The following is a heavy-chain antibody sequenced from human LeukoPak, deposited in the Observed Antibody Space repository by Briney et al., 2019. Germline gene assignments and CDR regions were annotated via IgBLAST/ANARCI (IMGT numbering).Heavy chain of an antibody. J-gene: IGHJ4*02. D-gene: IGHD5-18*01. CDR1: GGTFSSYA. CDR3: ARAVWGTYSYGKYFDY. V-gene: IGHV1-69*05. CDR2: IIPIFGTA. Sequence: ASVKVSCKASGGTFSSYAISWVRQAPGQGRGWMGRIIPIFGTANYAQKLQGRVTMTTDTSTSTAYMELRSLRSDDTAVYYCARAVWGTYSYGKYFDYWRQGTLVTVSS.